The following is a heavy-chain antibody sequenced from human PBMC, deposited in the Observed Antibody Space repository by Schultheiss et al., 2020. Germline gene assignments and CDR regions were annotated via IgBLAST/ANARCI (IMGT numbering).Heavy chain of an antibody. J-gene: IGHJ4*02. D-gene: IGHD1-20*01. Sequence: LSLTCTVSGGSISSSNWWSWVRQPPGKGLEWIGYIYYSGSTNYNPSLKSRVTISVDTSKNQFSLQLNSVTPEDTAVYYCARGDNWNHVTGFDYWGQGTLVTVSS. CDR3: ARGDNWNHVTGFDY. CDR1: GGSISSSNW. CDR2: IYYSGST. V-gene: IGHV4-4*02.